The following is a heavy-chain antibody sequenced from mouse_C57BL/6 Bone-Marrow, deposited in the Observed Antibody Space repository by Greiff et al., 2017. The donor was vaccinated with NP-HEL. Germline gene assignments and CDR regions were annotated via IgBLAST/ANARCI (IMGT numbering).Heavy chain of an antibody. D-gene: IGHD3-2*02. J-gene: IGHJ3*01. CDR1: GYTFTSYW. Sequence: VQLQQPGAELVKPGASVKLSCKASGYTFTSYWMHWVKQRPGQGLEWIGMIHPNSGSTNYNEKFKSKATLTVDKSSSTAYMQLSSLTSEDSAVYYCARRQLRQGFAYWGQGTLVTVSA. V-gene: IGHV1-64*01. CDR2: IHPNSGST. CDR3: ARRQLRQGFAY.